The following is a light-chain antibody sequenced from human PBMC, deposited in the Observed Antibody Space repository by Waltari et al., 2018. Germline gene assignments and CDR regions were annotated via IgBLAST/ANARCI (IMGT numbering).Light chain of an antibody. CDR2: RAS. CDR1: QSIYSTY. V-gene: IGKV3-20*01. J-gene: IGKJ1*01. CDR3: QQYGSSPRT. Sequence: EIVLTQSPGTLSLSPGERATLSCRASQSIYSTYLAWYQQKPGQAPRLLIYRASNRTTGLPDRFSGSGSGTDFTLTISRLEPEDFAVFYCQQYGSSPRTFGQGTTVEIK.